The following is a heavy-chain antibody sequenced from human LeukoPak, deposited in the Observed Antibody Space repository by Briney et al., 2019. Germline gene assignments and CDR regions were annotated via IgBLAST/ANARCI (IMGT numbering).Heavy chain of an antibody. CDR3: ARGFITMIVTGKRFDP. V-gene: IGHV4-34*01. J-gene: IGHJ5*02. D-gene: IGHD3-22*01. Sequence: SEPLSLPFAVYGGSFSGYYWSWIRPPPGKGLEWIGEINHSGSTNYNPTLKRRVTISVDTSKNQFSLKLSSVTAADTAVYYCARGFITMIVTGKRFDPWGQGTLVTVSS. CDR2: INHSGST. CDR1: GGSFSGYY.